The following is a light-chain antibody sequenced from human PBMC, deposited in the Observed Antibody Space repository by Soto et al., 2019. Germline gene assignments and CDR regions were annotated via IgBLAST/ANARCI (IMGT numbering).Light chain of an antibody. CDR2: KAS. CDR3: QQFNDYPLT. V-gene: IGKV1-5*03. J-gene: IGKJ4*01. CDR1: QSISSW. Sequence: DIQMTQSPSTLSASVGDRVTITCRASQSISSWLAWYQQKPGKAPKLLIYKASSLESGVPSSFSGSGSGTELTLTICSLQPDDFATYYCQQFNDYPLTFGGGTKVEIK.